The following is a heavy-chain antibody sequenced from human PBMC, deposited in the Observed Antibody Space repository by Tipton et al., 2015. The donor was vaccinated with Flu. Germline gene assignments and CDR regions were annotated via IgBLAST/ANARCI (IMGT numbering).Heavy chain of an antibody. CDR3: ARLSYYDVDLKNFYFDY. V-gene: IGHV4-39*01. CDR1: SGSIRSTNYF. Sequence: TLSLTCTVSSGSIRSTNYFCAWIRRPPGKRLELIGSIYPSGTTYYNPSLKSRVTISVDTSKSQFSLMLRSVTAADTAVYYCARLSYYDVDLKNFYFDYWGQGALVTVSS. CDR2: IYPSGTT. D-gene: IGHD3-10*02. J-gene: IGHJ4*02.